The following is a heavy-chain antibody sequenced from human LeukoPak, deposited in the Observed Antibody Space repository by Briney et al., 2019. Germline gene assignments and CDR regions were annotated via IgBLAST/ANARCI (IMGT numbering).Heavy chain of an antibody. Sequence: TSETLSLTCAVYGGSFSGYYWSWIRQPPGKGLEWIGEINHSGSTNYDPSLKSRVTISVDTSKNQFSLKLSSVTAADTAVYYCARERRSGYDLDYWGQGTLVTVSS. D-gene: IGHD5-12*01. CDR1: GGSFSGYY. CDR2: INHSGST. CDR3: ARERRSGYDLDY. V-gene: IGHV4-34*01. J-gene: IGHJ4*02.